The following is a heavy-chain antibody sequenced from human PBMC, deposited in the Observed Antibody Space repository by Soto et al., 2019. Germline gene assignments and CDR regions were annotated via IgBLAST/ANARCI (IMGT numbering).Heavy chain of an antibody. CDR1: GGSINSYY. J-gene: IGHJ5*01. Sequence: LSLTCNVSGGSINSYYWSWIRQPAGKGLEWIGRISSGGSAIYNPSLKSRVTISVDTSKNQFSLRLTSVTAADTAVYFCARDAYPNWFDFWGQGTLVTVSS. V-gene: IGHV4-4*07. CDR2: ISSGGSA. CDR3: ARDAYPNWFDF. D-gene: IGHD2-8*01.